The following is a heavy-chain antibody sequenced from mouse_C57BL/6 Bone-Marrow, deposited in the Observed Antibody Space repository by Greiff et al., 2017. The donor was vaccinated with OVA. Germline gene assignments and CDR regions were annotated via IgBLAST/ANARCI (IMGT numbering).Heavy chain of an antibody. V-gene: IGHV5-6*01. D-gene: IGHD2-3*01. CDR1: GFTFSSYG. Sequence: EVKLMESGGDLVKPGGSLKLSCAASGFTFSSYGMSWVRQTPDKRLEWVATISSGGGYTYYPDSVKGRFTIYRDNAKNTLYLQMSSLKSEDTAMYYCARHGYYYFDYWGQGTTLTVSA. J-gene: IGHJ2*01. CDR2: ISSGGGYT. CDR3: ARHGYYYFDY.